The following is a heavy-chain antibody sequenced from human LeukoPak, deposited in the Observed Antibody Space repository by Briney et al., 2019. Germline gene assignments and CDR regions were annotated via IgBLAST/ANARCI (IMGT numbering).Heavy chain of an antibody. CDR2: ISSSGFTI. V-gene: IGHV3-48*03. J-gene: IGHJ4*02. CDR1: GFTFSSYE. CDR3: ARDIATAGHLAFDY. Sequence: GGSLRLSCAASGFTFSSYEMNWVRQAPGKGLEWVSYISSSGFTIYYADSVKGRFTISRDNAKNSLYLQMNSLRAEDTAVYYCARDIATAGHLAFDYWGQGILVTVSS. D-gene: IGHD6-13*01.